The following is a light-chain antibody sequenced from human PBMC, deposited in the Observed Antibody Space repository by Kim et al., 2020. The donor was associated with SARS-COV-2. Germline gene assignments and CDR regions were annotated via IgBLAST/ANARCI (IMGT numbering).Light chain of an antibody. CDR1: QGINNY. J-gene: IGKJ1*01. Sequence: ASVGDRVTITCRASQGINNYLAWYQQDPGKAPKLLIYGASTFQNGVPSRFSGSGSGTEFTLTITSLQPEDFATYFCQQFSIYPRTFGQGTKVDIK. CDR2: GAS. V-gene: IGKV1-9*01. CDR3: QQFSIYPRT.